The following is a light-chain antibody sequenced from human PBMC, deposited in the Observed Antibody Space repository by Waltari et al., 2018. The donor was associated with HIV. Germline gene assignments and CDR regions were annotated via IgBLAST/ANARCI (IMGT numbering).Light chain of an antibody. V-gene: IGLV3-19*01. CDR3: IARGASANHQF. CDR1: SLRSYY. J-gene: IGLJ2*01. CDR2: GKN. Sequence: SSELTQDPAVSVALGQTVRIACQGDSLRSYYACWYQQKPGKAPVLVIYGKNTRPSAIPHQLPASGSGSPASLTMSGAQAEDEVAYYGIARGASANHQFFGGETTLRVL.